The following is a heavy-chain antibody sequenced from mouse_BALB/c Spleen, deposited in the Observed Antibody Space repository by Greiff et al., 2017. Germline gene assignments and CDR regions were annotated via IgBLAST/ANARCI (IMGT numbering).Heavy chain of an antibody. CDR3: ARWPIYYDYGGFAY. CDR2: IDPENGNT. Sequence: VQLQQSGAELVRPGALVKLSCKASGFNIKDYYMHWVKQRPEQGLEWIGWIDPENGNTIYDPKFQGKASITADTSSNTAYLQLSSLTSEDTAVYYCARWPIYYDYGGFAYWGQGTLVTVSA. CDR1: GFNIKDYY. D-gene: IGHD2-4*01. J-gene: IGHJ3*01. V-gene: IGHV14-1*02.